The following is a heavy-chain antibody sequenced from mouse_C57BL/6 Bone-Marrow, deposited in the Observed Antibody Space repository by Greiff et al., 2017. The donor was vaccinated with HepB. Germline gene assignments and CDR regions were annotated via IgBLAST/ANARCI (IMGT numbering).Heavy chain of an antibody. CDR3: ARVTQGFTGGSSVYAMDY. D-gene: IGHD1-1*01. CDR1: GYTFTNYW. V-gene: IGHV1-63*01. CDR2: IYPGGGYT. Sequence: QVQLQQSGAELVRPGTSVKMSCKASGYTFTNYWIGWEKQRPGHGLEWIGDIYPGGGYTNYNEKFKGKATLATDKSSSTAYMQFSSLTSEDSAIYYCARVTQGFTGGSSVYAMDYWGQGTSVTVSS. J-gene: IGHJ4*01.